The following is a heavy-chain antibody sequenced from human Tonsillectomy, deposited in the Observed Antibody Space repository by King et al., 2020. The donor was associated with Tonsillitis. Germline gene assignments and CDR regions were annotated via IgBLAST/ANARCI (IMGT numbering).Heavy chain of an antibody. CDR3: ARANYPLTGYYPEWYFDL. D-gene: IGHD3-9*01. J-gene: IGHJ2*01. CDR2: LSYIGST. CDR1: GGSISVHS. V-gene: IGHV4-59*11. Sequence: QLQESGPGLVKPSETLSLTCTVSGGSISVHSWSWIRQPPGKGLEWIGFLSYIGSTHYNPSLKCRVTISGDRSQNQFSLKVSAVTAADTAVYYCARANYPLTGYYPEWYFDLWGRGTLVTVSS.